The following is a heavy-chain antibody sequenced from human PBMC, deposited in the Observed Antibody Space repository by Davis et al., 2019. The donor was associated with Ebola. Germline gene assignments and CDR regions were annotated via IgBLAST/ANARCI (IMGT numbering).Heavy chain of an antibody. CDR2: ISYDGSNQ. D-gene: IGHD6-13*01. V-gene: IGHV3-30-3*02. J-gene: IGHJ6*02. CDR1: GFTFSSYA. CDR3: AKSRGGGSWYPYYYYYGMDV. Sequence: GESLKISCAASGFTFSSYAMHWVRQAPGKGLEWVAVISYDGSNQYYADSVKGRFTISRDNSKNTLYLQMNSLRAEDTAVYYCAKSRGGGSWYPYYYYYGMDVWGQGTTVTVSS.